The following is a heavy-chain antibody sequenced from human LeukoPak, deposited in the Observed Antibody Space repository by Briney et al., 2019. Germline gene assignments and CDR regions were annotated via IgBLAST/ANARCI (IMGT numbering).Heavy chain of an antibody. CDR1: GGTFSSYA. CDR3: ARPLVAGTGSYYFDY. V-gene: IGHV1-69*04. Sequence: SVKVSCKASGGTFSSYAICWVRQAPGQGLEWMGRIIPILGIANYAQKFQGRVTITADKSTSTAYMELSSLRSEDTAVYYCARPLVAGTGSYYFDYWGQGTLVTVSS. J-gene: IGHJ4*02. CDR2: IIPILGIA. D-gene: IGHD6-19*01.